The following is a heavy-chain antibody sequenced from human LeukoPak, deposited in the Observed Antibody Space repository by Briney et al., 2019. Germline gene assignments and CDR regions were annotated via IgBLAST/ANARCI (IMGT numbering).Heavy chain of an antibody. CDR1: GGSISSGDYY. V-gene: IGHV4-30-4*01. Sequence: SETLSLTCTVSGGSISSGDYYWRWIRQPPGKGLEWVGYIYYSGSTYYNPSLKSRVTISVDTSKNQFSLKLSSVTAADTAMYYCARLTHPGLDSSGWYYFDYWGQGTLVTVSS. CDR3: ARLTHPGLDSSGWYYFDY. D-gene: IGHD6-19*01. J-gene: IGHJ4*02. CDR2: IYYSGST.